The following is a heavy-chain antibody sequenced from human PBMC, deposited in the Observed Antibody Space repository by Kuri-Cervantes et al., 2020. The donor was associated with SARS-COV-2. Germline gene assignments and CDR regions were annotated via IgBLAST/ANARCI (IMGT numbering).Heavy chain of an antibody. CDR1: GFTVSSNY. CDR2: IYSADIT. Sequence: GGSLRLSCAASGFTVSSNYMSWARQAPGKGLEWVSVIYSADITYYADSVKGRFTVSRDNSKNTLFLQMDSLRAEDTAVYYCARGVHEQLYDSSDYYSAEYFQHWGQGTLVTVSS. D-gene: IGHD3-22*01. J-gene: IGHJ1*01. V-gene: IGHV3-53*01. CDR3: ARGVHEQLYDSSDYYSAEYFQH.